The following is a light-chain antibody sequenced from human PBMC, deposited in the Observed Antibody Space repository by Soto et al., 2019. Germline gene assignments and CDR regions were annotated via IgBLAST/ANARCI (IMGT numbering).Light chain of an antibody. V-gene: IGLV2-14*01. CDR1: NRDVGSYNL. Sequence: QSALTQPASVSGSPGQSITIACTGTNRDVGSYNLVSWYQQRPGEAPKLIISEVRNRPSGISYRFTGSKSGNTASLTISGLQADDEADYYCSSYTTTSTLVVGGGTKLTVL. J-gene: IGLJ3*02. CDR3: SSYTTTSTLV. CDR2: EVR.